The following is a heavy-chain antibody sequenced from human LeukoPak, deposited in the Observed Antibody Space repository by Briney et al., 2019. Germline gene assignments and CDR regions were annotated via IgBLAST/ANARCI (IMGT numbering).Heavy chain of an antibody. CDR2: IYYSGST. V-gene: IGHV4-31*03. J-gene: IGHJ2*01. CDR3: XXVNXDPTYFDL. Sequence: SETLPLTCTVSGGSISSGGYYWSWIRQHPGKGLEWIGYIYYSGSTYYNPSLKSRVTISVDTSKNQFSLKLSSVTAADTAVYYXXXVNXDPTYFDLWGRGTLVTV. CDR1: GGSISSGGYY.